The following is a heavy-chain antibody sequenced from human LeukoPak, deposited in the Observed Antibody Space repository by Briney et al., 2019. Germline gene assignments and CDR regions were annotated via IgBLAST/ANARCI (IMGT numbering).Heavy chain of an antibody. J-gene: IGHJ6*02. D-gene: IGHD1-1*01. CDR2: IYSGGST. Sequence: SGGSLRLSCAASGFTVSSNYMSWVRQAPGKGLEWVSVIYSGGSTYYADSVKGRFTISRHNSKNTLYLQMNSLRAEDTAVYYCARVPTGIGSWPTYYYYYYGMDVWGQGTTVTVSS. V-gene: IGHV3-53*04. CDR3: ARVPTGIGSWPTYYYYYYGMDV. CDR1: GFTVSSNY.